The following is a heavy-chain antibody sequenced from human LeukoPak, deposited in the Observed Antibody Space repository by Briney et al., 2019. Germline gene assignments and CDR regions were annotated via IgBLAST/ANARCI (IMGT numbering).Heavy chain of an antibody. CDR3: ARGKLLIRSGDYFDY. CDR2: IYYSGST. D-gene: IGHD2-15*01. J-gene: IGHJ4*02. V-gene: IGHV4-59*01. Sequence: SETLSLTCTVSGGSISSYYWSWIRQPPGKGLEWIGYIYYSGSTNYDPSLKSRVTISVDTSKNQFSLKLSSVTAADTAVYYCARGKLLIRSGDYFDYWGQGTLVTVSS. CDR1: GGSISSYY.